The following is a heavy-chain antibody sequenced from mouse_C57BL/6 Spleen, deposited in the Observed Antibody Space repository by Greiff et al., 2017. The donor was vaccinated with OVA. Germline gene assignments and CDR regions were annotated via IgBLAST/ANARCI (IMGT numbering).Heavy chain of an antibody. D-gene: IGHD1-1*01. Sequence: EVQLVESGEGLVKPGGSLKLSCAASGFTFSSYAMSWVRQTPEKRLEWVAYISSGGDYIYYADTVKGRFTISRDHARNTLYLQMSSLKSEDTAMYYCTREDGSSGDFDYWGQGTTLTVSS. J-gene: IGHJ2*01. CDR3: TREDGSSGDFDY. CDR1: GFTFSSYA. CDR2: ISSGGDYI. V-gene: IGHV5-9-1*02.